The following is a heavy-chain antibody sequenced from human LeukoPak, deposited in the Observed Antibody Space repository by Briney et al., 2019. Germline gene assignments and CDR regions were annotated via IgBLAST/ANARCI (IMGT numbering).Heavy chain of an antibody. CDR3: ARHRIVATKTYYYYYMDV. V-gene: IGHV5-51*01. CDR2: IYPGDSDA. D-gene: IGHD5-12*01. CDR1: GYSFTNYW. Sequence: GESLKISCKGSGYSFTNYWIGWVRQMPGKGLKWMGIIYPGDSDARYSPSFQGQVTISADKSISTAYLQWSSLKASDTAMYYCARHRIVATKTYYYYYMDVWGKGTTVTVSS. J-gene: IGHJ6*03.